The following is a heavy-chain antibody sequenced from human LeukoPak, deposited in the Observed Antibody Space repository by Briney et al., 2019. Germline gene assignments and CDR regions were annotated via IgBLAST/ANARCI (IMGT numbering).Heavy chain of an antibody. D-gene: IGHD5-18*01. Sequence: SETLSLTCAVYGGSFSGYYWSWIRQPPGKGLEWIGEINHSGSTNYNPSLKSRVTISVDTSKNQFSLQLNSVTPEDTAVYYCARDSYGLYYYYMDVWGKGTTVTVSS. J-gene: IGHJ6*03. CDR2: INHSGST. V-gene: IGHV4-34*01. CDR3: ARDSYGLYYYYMDV. CDR1: GGSFSGYY.